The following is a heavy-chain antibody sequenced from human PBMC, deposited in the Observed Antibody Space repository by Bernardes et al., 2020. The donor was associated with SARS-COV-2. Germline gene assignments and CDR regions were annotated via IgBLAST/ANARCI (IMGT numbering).Heavy chain of an antibody. J-gene: IGHJ5*02. CDR1: GFTFSRFA. CDR3: ARSDWVAAAVNWFDP. Sequence: GSLRLSCATSGFTFSRFAMHWVRQAPGKGLEWVAIISYEERTEYNADSVKGRFTISRDNSKNTVFLHMTSLRPEDTAVYYCARSDWVAAAVNWFDPWGQGTLVTVSS. CDR2: ISYEERTE. V-gene: IGHV3-30*19. D-gene: IGHD6-13*01.